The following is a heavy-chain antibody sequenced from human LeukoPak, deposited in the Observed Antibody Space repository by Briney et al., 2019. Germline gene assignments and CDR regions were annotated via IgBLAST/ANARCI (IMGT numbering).Heavy chain of an antibody. V-gene: IGHV1-2*02. CDR2: INPNSGGT. Sequence: GASVKVSCKASGYTFTGYYMHWVRQAPGQGLEWMGWINPNSGGTNYAQKFQGRVTMTRDTSISTAYMELSRLRSDDTAVYYCARVRRLYIYGDYVEGPLSYWGQGTLVTVSS. CDR3: ARVRRLYIYGDYVEGPLSY. D-gene: IGHD4-17*01. CDR1: GYTFTGYY. J-gene: IGHJ4*02.